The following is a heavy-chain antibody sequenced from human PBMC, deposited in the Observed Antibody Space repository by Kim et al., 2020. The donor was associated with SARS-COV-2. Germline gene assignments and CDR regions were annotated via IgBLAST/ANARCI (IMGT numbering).Heavy chain of an antibody. CDR3: ARVAPDTAMVLFGMDV. D-gene: IGHD5-18*01. Sequence: SLKSRVTISVDTSKNQFSLKLSSVTAADTAVYYCARVAPDTAMVLFGMDVWGQGTTVTVSS. J-gene: IGHJ6*02. V-gene: IGHV4-34*01.